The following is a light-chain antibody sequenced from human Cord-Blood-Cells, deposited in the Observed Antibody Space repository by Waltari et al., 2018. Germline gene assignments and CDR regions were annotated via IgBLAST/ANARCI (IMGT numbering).Light chain of an antibody. J-gene: IGLJ2*01. V-gene: IGLV2-14*01. CDR3: SSYTSSSTLVV. CDR2: EVS. CDR1: SRDVGGYNY. Sequence: QSALTQPASVSGSPGQPITIPCTGTSRDVGGYNYVSWYQQHPGKAPKLMIYEVSNRPSGVSNRFSGSKSGNTASLTISGLQAEDEADYYCSSYTSSSTLVVFGGGTKLTVL.